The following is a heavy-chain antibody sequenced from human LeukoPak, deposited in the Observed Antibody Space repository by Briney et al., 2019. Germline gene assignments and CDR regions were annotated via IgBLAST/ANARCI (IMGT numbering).Heavy chain of an antibody. D-gene: IGHD3-10*01. Sequence: ASVKVSCKTSGYTFTNYYIHWVRQAPGQGLEWMGWVNPRSGDRSYERKFQGRVTLTRDTSISTVYMELSSLRSDDTAVYYCARDGPTVLLWLAGLDLWGQGTMVTVSS. V-gene: IGHV1-2*02. J-gene: IGHJ3*01. CDR1: GYTFTNYY. CDR3: ARDGPTVLLWLAGLDL. CDR2: VNPRSGDR.